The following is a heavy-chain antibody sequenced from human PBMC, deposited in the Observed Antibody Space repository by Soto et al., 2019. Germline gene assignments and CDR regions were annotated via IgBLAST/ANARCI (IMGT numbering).Heavy chain of an antibody. CDR1: GLSLSTSGRG. J-gene: IGHJ4*02. D-gene: IGHD3-22*01. CDR2: IYWDDDK. Sequence: QITLKESGPTLVKPTQTLTLTCTFSGLSLSTSGRGVGWIRQPPGKALEWLGHIYWDDDKRYSPSLKNRLTITMDTSENQVVLTMTNMDPVDTATYYCTHIHDSSGYIFDHWGQGTLVTVSS. V-gene: IGHV2-5*02. CDR3: THIHDSSGYIFDH.